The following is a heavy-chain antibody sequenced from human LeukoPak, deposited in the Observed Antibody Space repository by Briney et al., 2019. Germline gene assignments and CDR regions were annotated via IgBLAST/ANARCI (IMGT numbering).Heavy chain of an antibody. CDR2: INPNSGGT. CDR3: ARVNSSSWDDYFVY. J-gene: IGHJ4*02. V-gene: IGHV1-2*02. CDR1: GYTFTGYY. Sequence: ASAKVSCKASGYTFTGYYMHWVPQAPGQRLEWMGWINPNSGGTNYAQKFQGRVTMTRDTSISTAYMELSRLRSDDTAVYYCARVNSSSWDDYFVYWGQGTLVTVSS. D-gene: IGHD6-13*01.